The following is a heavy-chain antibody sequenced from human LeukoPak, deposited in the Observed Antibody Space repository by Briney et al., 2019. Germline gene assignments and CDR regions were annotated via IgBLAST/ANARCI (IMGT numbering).Heavy chain of an antibody. Sequence: SETLSLTCAVSGYSISSSNWWGWIRQPPGKGLEWIGFISYSGSTNYNPSLKSRVTISVDTSKNQFSFNLTSVTAADTAVYYCARRGSGGRSFDIWGQGTMVTVSS. CDR2: ISYSGST. D-gene: IGHD2-15*01. J-gene: IGHJ3*02. CDR1: GYSISSSNW. V-gene: IGHV4-28*01. CDR3: ARRGSGGRSFDI.